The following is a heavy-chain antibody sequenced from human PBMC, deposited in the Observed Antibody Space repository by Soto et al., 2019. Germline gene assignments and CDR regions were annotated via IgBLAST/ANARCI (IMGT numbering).Heavy chain of an antibody. CDR2: ISGSGGST. V-gene: IGHV3-23*01. CDR1: GFTFSSYA. CDR3: ARIRGYWYGLDV. J-gene: IGHJ6*02. Sequence: GGSLRLSCAASGFTFSSYAMSWVRQAPGKGLEWVSAISGSGGSTYYADSVKGRFTSSRDNSKNMLYLQMNSVRVEDTAVYYCARIRGYWYGLDVWGQGTTVTVSS.